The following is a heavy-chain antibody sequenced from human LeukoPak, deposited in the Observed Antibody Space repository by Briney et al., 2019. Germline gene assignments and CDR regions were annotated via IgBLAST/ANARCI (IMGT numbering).Heavy chain of an antibody. D-gene: IGHD2/OR15-2a*01. CDR1: GGTFSSYA. V-gene: IGHV1-69*04. Sequence: SVKVSCKASGGTFSSYAISWVRQAPGQGLEWMGRIIPIFGIANYAQKFQSRVTITADKSTSTAYMELSSLRSEDTAVYYCATFLVSLLKPASDIWGQGTMVTVSS. CDR2: IIPIFGIA. CDR3: ATFLVSLLKPASDI. J-gene: IGHJ3*02.